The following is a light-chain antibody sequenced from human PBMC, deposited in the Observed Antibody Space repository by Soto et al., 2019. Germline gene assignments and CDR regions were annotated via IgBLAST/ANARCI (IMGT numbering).Light chain of an antibody. CDR1: QSISVW. V-gene: IGKV1-5*01. Sequence: DIQMTQSPSTLSASVGDRITITCRASQSISVWLAWYQQRPGKVPKLLINDATTLESGGPSRFSGSGSGTEFTLTISSLQPDDFANYYCQHYPSAQFTCGPGTKVHIK. CDR3: QHYPSAQFT. CDR2: DAT. J-gene: IGKJ3*01.